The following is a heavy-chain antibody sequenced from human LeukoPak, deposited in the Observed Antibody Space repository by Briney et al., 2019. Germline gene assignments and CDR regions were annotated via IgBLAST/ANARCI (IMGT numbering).Heavy chain of an antibody. CDR3: ARSASSVISYYFDS. J-gene: IGHJ4*02. D-gene: IGHD2-21*01. Sequence: SETLSLTCTVSGDSISRYYWSWIRQPAGKGLEWIGRFYTIGSTNYNPSLKSRVTMSLDTSKNQFSLTLNSVTAADTAVYYCARSASSVISYYFDSWGQGTLVTVSS. CDR2: FYTIGST. V-gene: IGHV4-4*07. CDR1: GDSISRYY.